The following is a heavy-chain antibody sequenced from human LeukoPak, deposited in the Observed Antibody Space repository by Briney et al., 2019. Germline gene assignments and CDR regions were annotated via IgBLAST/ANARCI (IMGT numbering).Heavy chain of an antibody. J-gene: IGHJ4*02. CDR3: TRIETTVTTFNH. CDR1: GYTFTDSY. CDR2: INPNSGGT. Sequence: ASVKVSCKTSGYTFTDSYMHWVRQAPGQGLEWMGWINPNSGGTKYAQKFQGRVTMTRDTSISAAYMELSRLRSDDAAIYYCTRIETTVTTFNHWGQGTLVTVSS. D-gene: IGHD4-17*01. V-gene: IGHV1-2*02.